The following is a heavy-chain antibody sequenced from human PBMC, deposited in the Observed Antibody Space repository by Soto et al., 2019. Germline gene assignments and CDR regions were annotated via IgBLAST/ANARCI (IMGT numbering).Heavy chain of an antibody. D-gene: IGHD4-17*01. CDR3: AKEIPPHGDYVLFYYYYGMDV. Sequence: EVQLLESGGGLVQPGGSLRLSCAASGFTFSSYAMSWVRQAPGKGLEWVSAISGSGGSTYYADSVKGRFTISRDNSKNTLYLQMNSLRAEDTAVYYCAKEIPPHGDYVLFYYYYGMDVWGQGTTVTVSS. CDR1: GFTFSSYA. CDR2: ISGSGGST. V-gene: IGHV3-23*01. J-gene: IGHJ6*02.